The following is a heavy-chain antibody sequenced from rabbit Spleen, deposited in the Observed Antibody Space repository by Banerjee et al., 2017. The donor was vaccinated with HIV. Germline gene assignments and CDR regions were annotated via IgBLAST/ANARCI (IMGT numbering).Heavy chain of an antibody. CDR1: GFSFSSNW. Sequence: LEESGGGLVKPGGTLTLTCTVSGFSFSSNWICWVRQAPGKGLEWIACIDTNDGDTDYANWPKGRFTISKTSSTTVTLQMTSLTAADTATYFCVRDQAGNADYGTYYLNLWGQGTLVTVS. D-gene: IGHD2-1*01. V-gene: IGHV1S45*01. CDR2: IDTNDGDT. J-gene: IGHJ4*01. CDR3: VRDQAGNADYGTYYLNL.